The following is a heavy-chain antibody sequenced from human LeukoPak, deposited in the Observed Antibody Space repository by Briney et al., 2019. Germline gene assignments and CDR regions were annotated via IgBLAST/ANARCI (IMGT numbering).Heavy chain of an antibody. CDR2: ISTSGSPI. V-gene: IGHV3-48*03. Sequence: GGSLRLSCAASGFTFSSYEMNWVRQAPGKGLEWVSYISTSGSPIYYGNSVKGRFTISRDNAKNSLYLQMTSLRAEDTALYYCARRGFYDTSGYLFDHWGQGTLVTVSS. CDR1: GFTFSSYE. D-gene: IGHD3-22*01. J-gene: IGHJ4*02. CDR3: ARRGFYDTSGYLFDH.